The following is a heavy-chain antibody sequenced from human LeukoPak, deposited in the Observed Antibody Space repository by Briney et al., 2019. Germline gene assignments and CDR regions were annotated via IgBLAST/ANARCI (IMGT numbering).Heavy chain of an antibody. CDR1: GYTFTSYG. CDR2: ISAYNGNT. D-gene: IGHD3-10*01. V-gene: IGHV1-18*01. CDR3: ARDRPYGSGKYYYYGMDV. J-gene: IGHJ6*02. Sequence: ASVKVSCKASGYTFTSYGISWVRQAPGQGLEWMGWISAYNGNTNYAQKLQGRVTMTTDTSTSIAYMELRSLRSDDTAVYYCARDRPYGSGKYYYYGMDVWGQGTTVTVSS.